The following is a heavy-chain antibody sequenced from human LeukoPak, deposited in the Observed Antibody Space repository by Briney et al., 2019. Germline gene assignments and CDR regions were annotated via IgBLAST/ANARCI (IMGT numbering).Heavy chain of an antibody. Sequence: SETLSLTCAVYGGSFSGYYWSWLRQPPGKGLEWIGEINHSGSTNYNPSLKSRITISVDTSKNQFSLKLSSVTGADTAVYYCARSPSRWLQLDYYFDYWGQGTLVTVSS. J-gene: IGHJ4*02. V-gene: IGHV4-34*01. CDR3: ARSPSRWLQLDYYFDY. CDR2: INHSGST. D-gene: IGHD5-24*01. CDR1: GGSFSGYY.